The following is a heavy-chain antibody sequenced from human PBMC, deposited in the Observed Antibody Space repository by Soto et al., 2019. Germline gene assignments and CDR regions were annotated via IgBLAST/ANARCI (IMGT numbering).Heavy chain of an antibody. J-gene: IGHJ4*02. CDR1: GGSISGSY. D-gene: IGHD6-19*01. CDR3: ARSVAVPGAHIDY. CDR2: VYYTGST. Sequence: SETLSLTCSVSGGSISGSYWSWIRQSPGRGLEWLGYVYYTGSTNYSPSLRSRVSISVDTSKNEFSLRLSSVTAADTAVYFCARSVAVPGAHIDYWGQGTQLTVS. V-gene: IGHV4-59*01.